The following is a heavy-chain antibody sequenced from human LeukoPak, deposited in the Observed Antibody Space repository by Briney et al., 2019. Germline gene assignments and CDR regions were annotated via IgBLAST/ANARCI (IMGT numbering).Heavy chain of an antibody. Sequence: GGSLRLSCVASGFTFSSYWMTWVRQAPGKGLEWVANIKQDGSESYYVDSVQGRFTISRYNAKNSLYLQMNSLRVEDTAVYYCARPTREDLTPGFWWGQGTLVTVSS. V-gene: IGHV3-7*01. J-gene: IGHJ4*02. CDR2: IKQDGSES. CDR1: GFTFSSYW. D-gene: IGHD3-3*01. CDR3: ARPTREDLTPGFW.